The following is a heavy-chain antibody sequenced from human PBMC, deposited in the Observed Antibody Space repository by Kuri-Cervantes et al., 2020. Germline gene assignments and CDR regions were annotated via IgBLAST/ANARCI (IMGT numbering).Heavy chain of an antibody. D-gene: IGHD5-24*01. CDR2: ISYDGSNK. V-gene: IGHV3-30-3*01. CDR3: ARSGIMATYYYYGMDV. CDR1: GFTFSSYA. Sequence: GESLKIPCAASGFTFSSYAMHRVRQAPGKGLEWVAVISYDGSNKYYADSVKGRFTISRDNSKNSLYLQMNSLRAEDTAVYYCARSGIMATYYYYGMDVWGQGTTVTVSS. J-gene: IGHJ6*02.